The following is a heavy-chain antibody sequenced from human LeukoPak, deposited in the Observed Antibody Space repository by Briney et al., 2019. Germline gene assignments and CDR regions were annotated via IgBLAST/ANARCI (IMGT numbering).Heavy chain of an antibody. J-gene: IGHJ6*02. Sequence: SETLSLTCTVSGGSISSSSYYWGWIRQPPGKGLEWIGSIYYSGSTYYNPSLKSRVTISVDTSKNQFSLKLSSVTAADTAVYYCARDPSPLDVVASAPSGMDVWGQGTTVTVSS. CDR3: ARDPSPLDVVASAPSGMDV. CDR1: GGSISSSSYY. D-gene: IGHD5-12*01. V-gene: IGHV4-39*07. CDR2: IYYSGST.